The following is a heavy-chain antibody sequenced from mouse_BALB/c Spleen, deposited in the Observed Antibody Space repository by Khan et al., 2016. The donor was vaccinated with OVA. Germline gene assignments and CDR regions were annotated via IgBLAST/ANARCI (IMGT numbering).Heavy chain of an antibody. J-gene: IGHJ3*01. CDR1: GFTFSNYA. V-gene: IGHV5-6-5*01. CDR3: ARDYWFAY. Sequence: EVELVESGGGLVKPGGSLKLSCAASGFTFSNYAMSWVRQSPEKRLEWVASISSGDSTYYSDSVKGRFTTSRDNARNILYLQMSSLRSEDTAMYYCARDYWFAYWGQGTLVTVSA. CDR2: ISSGDST.